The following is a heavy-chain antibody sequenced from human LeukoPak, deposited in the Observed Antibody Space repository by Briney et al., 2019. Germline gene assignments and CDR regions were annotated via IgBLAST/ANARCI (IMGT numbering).Heavy chain of an antibody. D-gene: IGHD4-23*01. J-gene: IGHJ6*03. CDR3: ARVKLAENYYYYYMDV. CDR1: GYSFTSYW. V-gene: IGHV5-51*01. Sequence: GESLKISCKGSGYSFTSYWIGWVRQMPGKGLEWMGIIYPGDSDTRYSPSFQGRVTISADKSISTAYLQWSSLKASDTAMYYCARVKLAENYYYYYMDVWGKGTTVTVSS. CDR2: IYPGDSDT.